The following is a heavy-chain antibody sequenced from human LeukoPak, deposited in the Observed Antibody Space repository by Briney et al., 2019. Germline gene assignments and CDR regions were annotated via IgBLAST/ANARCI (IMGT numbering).Heavy chain of an antibody. D-gene: IGHD3-22*01. CDR2: ISYDGSNK. J-gene: IGHJ4*02. CDR1: GFTFINYA. V-gene: IGHV3-30*04. CDR3: ARGPMIVVDAEHTFDY. Sequence: PGGSLRLSCAASGFTFINYAMHWVRQAPGKGLEWVAVISYDGSNKYYVDSVKGRLTISRDNSKNTLYLQMNSLRAEDTAVYYCARGPMIVVDAEHTFDYWGQGTLVTVSS.